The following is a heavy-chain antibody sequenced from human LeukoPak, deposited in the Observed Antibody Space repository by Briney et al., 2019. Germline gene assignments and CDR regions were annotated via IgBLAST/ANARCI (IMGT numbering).Heavy chain of an antibody. CDR2: ISSSDSSI. V-gene: IGHV3-48*03. J-gene: IGHJ6*02. CDR3: ARRLPYYGMDV. Sequence: GGSLRLSCAASGFTFSTYEMHWGRQAPGKGLEWVSKISSSDSSIVYADSVKGRLTISRDNAKNSLYLQMNSLRAEDTAIYYCARRLPYYGMDVWGQGTTVTVSS. D-gene: IGHD5-12*01. CDR1: GFTFSTYE.